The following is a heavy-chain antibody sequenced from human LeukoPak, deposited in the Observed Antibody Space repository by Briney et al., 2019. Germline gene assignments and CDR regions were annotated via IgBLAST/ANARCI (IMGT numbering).Heavy chain of an antibody. V-gene: IGHV4-31*11. Sequence: SETLSLTCAVYGGSFSGYYWSWIRQHPGKGLEWIGYIYYSGSTYYNPSLKSRVTISVDTSKNQFSLKLSSVTAADTAVYYCASLGYYYGSGSYRGPNAGYYYYMDVWGKGTTVTVSS. CDR3: ASLGYYYGSGSYRGPNAGYYYYMDV. J-gene: IGHJ6*03. D-gene: IGHD3-10*01. CDR1: GGSFSGYY. CDR2: IYYSGST.